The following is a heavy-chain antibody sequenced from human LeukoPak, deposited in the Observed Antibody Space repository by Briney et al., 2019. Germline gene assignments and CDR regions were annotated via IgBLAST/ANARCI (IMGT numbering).Heavy chain of an antibody. CDR3: ARHSDTYGDRGPGY. CDR2: IYYSGST. Sequence: PSETLSLTCTVSGGSISSSSYYWGWIRQPPGKGLEWIGSIYYSGSTYYNPSLKSRVTISVDTSKNQFSLKLSSVTAADTAVYYCARHSDTYGDRGPGYWGQGTLVTVSS. V-gene: IGHV4-39*01. D-gene: IGHD5-18*01. CDR1: GGSISSSSYY. J-gene: IGHJ4*02.